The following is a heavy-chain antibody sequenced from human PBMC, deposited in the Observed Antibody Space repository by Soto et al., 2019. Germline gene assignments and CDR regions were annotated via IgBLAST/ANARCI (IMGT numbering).Heavy chain of an antibody. Sequence: EVQLLESGGGLVQPGGSLRLSCAASGFTFSRFAMNWVRQAPGKGLEWVSGIGGSGGTTYYADSVKGRFTISRDNSKNTPVLQMNSLRAEDTAVYYCAKDSLGDYYYYGLDVWGQGTTVTVSS. J-gene: IGHJ6*02. CDR1: GFTFSRFA. D-gene: IGHD2-15*01. CDR3: AKDSLGDYYYYGLDV. V-gene: IGHV3-23*01. CDR2: IGGSGGTT.